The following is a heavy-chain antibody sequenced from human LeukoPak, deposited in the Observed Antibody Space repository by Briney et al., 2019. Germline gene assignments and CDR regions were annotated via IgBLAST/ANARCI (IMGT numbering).Heavy chain of an antibody. D-gene: IGHD6-13*01. CDR1: EFSVGSNY. V-gene: IGHV3-66*04. CDR3: ARLDSRRGYFDY. J-gene: IGHJ4*02. Sequence: PGGSLRLSCAASEFSVGSNYMTWVRQAPGKGLEWVSLIYSGGSTYYADSVKGRFTISRDNSKNTLYLQMNSLRAEDTAVYYCARLDSRRGYFDYWGQGTLVTVSS. CDR2: IYSGGST.